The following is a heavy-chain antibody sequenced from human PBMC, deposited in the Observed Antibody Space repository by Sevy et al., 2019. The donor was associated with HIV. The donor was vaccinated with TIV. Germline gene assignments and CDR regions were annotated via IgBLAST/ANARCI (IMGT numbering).Heavy chain of an antibody. J-gene: IGHJ2*01. CDR3: ARETYSSGWHNWYFDL. V-gene: IGHV3-33*01. Sequence: GGSLRLSCAASGFTFSSYSMHWVRQAPGKGLEWVAVIWYDGSNKYYADSVKGRFTISRDNSKNTLYLQMNSLRAEDTAVYYCARETYSSGWHNWYFDLWGRGTLVTVSS. CDR2: IWYDGSNK. D-gene: IGHD6-19*01. CDR1: GFTFSSYS.